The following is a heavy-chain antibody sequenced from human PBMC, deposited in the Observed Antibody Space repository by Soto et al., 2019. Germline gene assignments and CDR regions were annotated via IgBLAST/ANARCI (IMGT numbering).Heavy chain of an antibody. CDR1: GFTFSSYS. CDR3: ARDRPQTFGDFTFDY. D-gene: IGHD3-10*01. CDR2: ISSSSSTI. V-gene: IGHV3-48*01. J-gene: IGHJ4*02. Sequence: EVQLVESGGGLVQPGGSLRLSCAASGFTFSSYSMNWVRQAPGKGLEWDSYISSSSSTIYYADSVEGRFTISRDNAKISVYLQMNSLRAEDTAVYYCARDRPQTFGDFTFDYWGQGTMVTVSS.